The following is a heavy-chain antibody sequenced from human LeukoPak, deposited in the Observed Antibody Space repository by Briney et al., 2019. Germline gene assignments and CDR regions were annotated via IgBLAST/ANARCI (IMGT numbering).Heavy chain of an antibody. CDR1: GYTFTNYY. J-gene: IGHJ6*02. D-gene: IGHD2-2*02. V-gene: IGHV1-46*01. CDR3: ARPGADCGSAGCYTYPYYGLDV. CDR2: INPSGGST. Sequence: ASVKVSCKASGYTFTNYYMYWVRQAPGQGLEWMGIINPSGGSTTYAQKFQGRVTMTTDISTSTAYMELRSLRSDDTAVYYCARPGADCGSAGCYTYPYYGLDVWGQGTTVTVSS.